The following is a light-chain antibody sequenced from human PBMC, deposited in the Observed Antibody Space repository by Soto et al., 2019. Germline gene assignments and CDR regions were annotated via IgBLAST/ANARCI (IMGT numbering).Light chain of an antibody. J-gene: IGKJ1*01. CDR2: SAS. CDR1: QSISTY. Sequence: IQMTQSPSSLSASVGDRVSITCRASQSISTYLVWYQQKPGKAPNLLIYSASTLQSGVPSRFSGSRSGTNFTLTISSLQSEDFATYYCQQSYNTPRTFGQGTKVDIK. V-gene: IGKV1-39*01. CDR3: QQSYNTPRT.